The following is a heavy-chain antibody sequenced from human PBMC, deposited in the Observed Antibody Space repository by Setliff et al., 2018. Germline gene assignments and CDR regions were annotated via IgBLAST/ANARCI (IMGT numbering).Heavy chain of an antibody. J-gene: IGHJ5*02. Sequence: GGSLRLSCAASGFSFSSYGIHWVRQAPGKGLEWVALIWYDGSNIHYVDPVKGRFTISRDNAKTSLYLQMNSLRADDTAVYYCARLRAPGSHGLDPWGQGTLVTVSS. CDR3: ARLRAPGSHGLDP. V-gene: IGHV3-33*01. CDR2: IWYDGSNI. CDR1: GFSFSSYG. D-gene: IGHD3-10*01.